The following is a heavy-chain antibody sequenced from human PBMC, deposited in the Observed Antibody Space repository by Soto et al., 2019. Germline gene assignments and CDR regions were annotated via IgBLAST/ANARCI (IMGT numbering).Heavy chain of an antibody. CDR2: INHSGST. J-gene: IGHJ4*02. V-gene: IGHV4-34*01. CDR3: AREGYRGYSYGGLDY. CDR1: GGSFSGYY. Sequence: QVQLQQWGAGLLKPSETLSLTCAVYGGSFSGYYWSWIRQPPGKGLEWIGEINHSGSTNYNPSLKSRVTISVDTSKNQFSLKLSSVTAADTAVYYCAREGYRGYSYGGLDYWGQGTLVTVSS. D-gene: IGHD5-18*01.